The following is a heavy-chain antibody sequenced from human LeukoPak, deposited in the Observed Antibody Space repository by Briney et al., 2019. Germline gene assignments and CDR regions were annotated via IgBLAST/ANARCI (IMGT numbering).Heavy chain of an antibody. J-gene: IGHJ5*02. CDR1: GGSISSYY. CDR2: IYYTGST. Sequence: SETLSLTCTVSGGSISSYYWSWIRQPPGKGLEWIGYIYYTGSTNYNPSPKSRVTISVDTSKNQFSLKLSSVTAADTAVYYCARVRDTAMIHGWLDPWGQGTLVTVSS. D-gene: IGHD5-18*01. CDR3: ARVRDTAMIHGWLDP. V-gene: IGHV4-59*01.